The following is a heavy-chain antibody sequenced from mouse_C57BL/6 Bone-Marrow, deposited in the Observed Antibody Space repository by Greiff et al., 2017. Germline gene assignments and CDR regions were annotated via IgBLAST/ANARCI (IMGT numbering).Heavy chain of an antibody. J-gene: IGHJ2*01. D-gene: IGHD2-12*01. CDR1: GYTFTDYE. Sequence: VQLQQSGAELVRPGASVTLSCKASGYTFTDYEMHWVKQTPVHGLEWIGAIDPETGGTAYNQKFKGKAILTADKSSRTAYMELRSLTSEDSAVDYCTRVTSGYWGQGTTLTVSS. CDR2: IDPETGGT. V-gene: IGHV1-15*01. CDR3: TRVTSGY.